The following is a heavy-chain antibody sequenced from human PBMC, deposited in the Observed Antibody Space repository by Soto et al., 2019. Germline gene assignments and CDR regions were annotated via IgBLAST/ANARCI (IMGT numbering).Heavy chain of an antibody. V-gene: IGHV3-23*01. J-gene: IGHJ4*02. CDR1: GFTFSRCV. Sequence: EVHLLESGGGLVHPGESLRLSCGASGFTFSRCVMTWVRQAPGKGLEWVSCITDSGTGTYYADSVKGRFTISSDNSKNTMYLQMNNLRGEDTGVYYCAKGLINGRWYAEDWGQGTLVTVSS. CDR3: AKGLINGRWYAED. CDR2: ITDSGTGT. D-gene: IGHD6-13*01.